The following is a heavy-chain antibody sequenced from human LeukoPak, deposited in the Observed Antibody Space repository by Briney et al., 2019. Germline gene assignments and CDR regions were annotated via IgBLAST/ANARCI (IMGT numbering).Heavy chain of an antibody. CDR2: IYTSGST. D-gene: IGHD2-15*01. J-gene: IGHJ4*02. V-gene: IGHV4-4*07. CDR3: ARDWDCSGGSCYNDY. Sequence: KPSETLSLTCTVSGGSISSYYWSWIRQPAGKGLEWIGRIYTSGSTNYNPSLKSRATMSVDTSKNQFSLKLSSVTAADTAVYYCARDWDCSGGSCYNDYWGQGTLVTVSS. CDR1: GGSISSYY.